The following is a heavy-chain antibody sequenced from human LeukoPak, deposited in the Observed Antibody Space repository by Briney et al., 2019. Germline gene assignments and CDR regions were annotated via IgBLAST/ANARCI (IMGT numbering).Heavy chain of an antibody. Sequence: PSETLSLTCAVYGGSFSGYYWSWIRQPPGKGLEWIGEINHSGSTNYNPSLKSRVTISVDTSKNQFSLKLSSVTAADTAVYYCARALTRDALDLWGQGTMVTVSS. V-gene: IGHV4-34*01. CDR1: GGSFSGYY. CDR2: INHSGST. J-gene: IGHJ3*01. CDR3: ARALTRDALDL.